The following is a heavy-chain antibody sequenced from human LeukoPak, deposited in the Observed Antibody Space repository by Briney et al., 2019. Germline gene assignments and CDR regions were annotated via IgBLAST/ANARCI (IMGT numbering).Heavy chain of an antibody. J-gene: IGHJ4*02. D-gene: IGHD6-13*01. CDR1: GFTFSSYS. CDR2: ISSSSSTI. CDR3: ARVSSSWYSVVYFDY. V-gene: IGHV3-48*01. Sequence: GGSLRLSCAASGFTFSSYSMNWVRQAPGKGLEWVSYISSSSSTIYYADSVKGRFTISRDNAKNSLYLQMNSLRAEDTAVYYCARVSSSWYSVVYFDYWGQGTLVTVSS.